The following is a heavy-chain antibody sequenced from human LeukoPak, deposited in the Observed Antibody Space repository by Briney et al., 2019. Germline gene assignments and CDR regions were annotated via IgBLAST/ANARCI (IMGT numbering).Heavy chain of an antibody. CDR2: ISYDGSNK. Sequence: PGGSLRLSCAASGFTFSSYGMHWVRQAPGKGLEWVAVISYDGSNKYYADSVKGRFTISRDNSKNTLYLQMNSLRAEDTAVYYCAKLGYCGGDCFGAFDIWGQGTMVTVSS. V-gene: IGHV3-30*18. J-gene: IGHJ3*02. D-gene: IGHD2-21*02. CDR1: GFTFSSYG. CDR3: AKLGYCGGDCFGAFDI.